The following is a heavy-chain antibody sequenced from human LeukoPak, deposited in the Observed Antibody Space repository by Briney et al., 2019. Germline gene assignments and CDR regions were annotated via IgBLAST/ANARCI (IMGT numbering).Heavy chain of an antibody. CDR3: ARRLRGWNRPMYYFDY. J-gene: IGHJ4*02. V-gene: IGHV4-34*01. D-gene: IGHD1-1*01. CDR1: GGSFSGYY. CDR2: INHSGST. Sequence: SETLSLTCAVYGGSFSGYYWSWIRQPPGKGLEWIGEINHSGSTNYNPSLKSRVTISVDTSKNQFSLKLSSVTAADTAAYYCARRLRGWNRPMYYFDYWGQGTLVTVSS.